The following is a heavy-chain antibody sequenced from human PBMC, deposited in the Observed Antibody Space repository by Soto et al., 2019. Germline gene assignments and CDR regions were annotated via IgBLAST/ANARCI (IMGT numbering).Heavy chain of an antibody. D-gene: IGHD1-1*01. CDR3: ARHDNMTLGSQYLDS. J-gene: IGHJ4*02. Sequence: PSETLSLTRTFSCCSLSSGGYYLSWVRQPPGKGLEWIGYIYYSGSTYYNPSLKSRVTISVDTSKNQFSLKLSSVTAADTALYFCARHDNMTLGSQYLDSWGPGTLVTVSS. V-gene: IGHV4-31*03. CDR2: IYYSGST. CDR1: CCSLSSGGYY.